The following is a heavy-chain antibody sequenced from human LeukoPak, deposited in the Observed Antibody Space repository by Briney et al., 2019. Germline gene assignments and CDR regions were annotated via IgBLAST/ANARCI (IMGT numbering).Heavy chain of an antibody. CDR1: GFTFSSYA. V-gene: IGHV3-23*01. CDR3: AKGHSTYGSGSYYGGY. Sequence: PGGSLRLSCAASGFTFSSYAMSWVRQAPGKGLEWVSALSGSGGSTYYADSVRGRFTISRDNSKNTLYLQMNSLRAEDTAVYYCAKGHSTYGSGSYYGGYWGQGTLVTVSS. D-gene: IGHD3-10*01. J-gene: IGHJ4*02. CDR2: LSGSGGST.